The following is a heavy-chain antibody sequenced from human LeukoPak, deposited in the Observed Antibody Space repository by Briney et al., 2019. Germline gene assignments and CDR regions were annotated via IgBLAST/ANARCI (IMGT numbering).Heavy chain of an antibody. D-gene: IGHD3-16*01. V-gene: IGHV3-11*01. J-gene: IGHJ4*02. Sequence: PGGSLRLSCAASGFTFSDYYMSWIRQAPGKGLEWVSYISSSGSTIYYADSVKGRFTISRDNAKNSLYLQMNSLRAEDTALYYCAKEDRRGRHFDYWGQGTLVTVSS. CDR3: AKEDRRGRHFDY. CDR1: GFTFSDYY. CDR2: ISSSGSTI.